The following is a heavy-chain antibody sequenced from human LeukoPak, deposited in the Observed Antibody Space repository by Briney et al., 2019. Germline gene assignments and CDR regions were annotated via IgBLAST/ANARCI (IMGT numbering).Heavy chain of an antibody. CDR1: GYTFTSYD. V-gene: IGHV1-8*03. D-gene: IGHD2-8*02. CDR3: ARGLVVWGEDYYYMDV. J-gene: IGHJ6*03. CDR2: MNPNSGNT. Sequence: GASVKVSCKASGYTFTSYDINWVRQATGQGLEWMGWMNPNSGNTGYAQKFQGRVTITRNTSISTAYMELSSLRSEDTAVYYCARGLVVWGEDYYYMDVWGKGTTVTVSS.